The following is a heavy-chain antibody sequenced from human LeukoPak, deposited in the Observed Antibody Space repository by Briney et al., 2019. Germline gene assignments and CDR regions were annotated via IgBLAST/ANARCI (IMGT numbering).Heavy chain of an antibody. V-gene: IGHV1-8*01. Sequence: GASVTVSCKASGYTFTSYDINWVRQATGQRPEWMGWMNPNSGNTGYAQKFQGRDTMTRNTSISTAYMELSSLRSEDTAVYYCATELGYCSSTSCQENWFDPWGQGTLVTVSS. CDR3: ATELGYCSSTSCQENWFDP. D-gene: IGHD2-2*01. CDR2: MNPNSGNT. J-gene: IGHJ5*02. CDR1: GYTFTSYD.